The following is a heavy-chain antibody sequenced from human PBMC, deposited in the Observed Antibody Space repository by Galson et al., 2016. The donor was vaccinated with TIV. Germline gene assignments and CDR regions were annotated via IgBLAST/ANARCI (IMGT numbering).Heavy chain of an antibody. V-gene: IGHV6-1*01. J-gene: IGHJ6*02. Sequence: CAISGDSVSSNSAAWNWIRQSPSRGLEWLGRTYYRSEWNGDYAVSVRSRIVIKADRSKNQFFLQLNSVTPEDTAVYFCARGRSGYNSTYYYYGMYVWGQRTTVSVSS. CDR1: GDSVSSNSAA. D-gene: IGHD5-24*01. CDR2: TYYRSEWNG. CDR3: ARGRSGYNSTYYYYGMYV.